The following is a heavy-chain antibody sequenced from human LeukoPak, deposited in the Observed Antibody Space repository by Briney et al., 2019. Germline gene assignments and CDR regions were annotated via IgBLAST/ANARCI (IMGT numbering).Heavy chain of an antibody. CDR2: INHSGST. CDR3: ARDIAVAFFDY. V-gene: IGHV4-34*01. D-gene: IGHD6-19*01. J-gene: IGHJ4*02. CDR1: GGSFSGYY. Sequence: SETLSLTCAVYGGSFSGYYWSWIRQPPGKGLEWIGEINHSGSTNYNPALKSRVTISVDPSKNQFSLKLSSVTAADTAVYYCARDIAVAFFDYWGQGTLVTVSS.